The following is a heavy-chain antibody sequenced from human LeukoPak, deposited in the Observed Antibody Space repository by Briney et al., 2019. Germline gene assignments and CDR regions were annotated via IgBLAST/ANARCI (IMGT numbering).Heavy chain of an antibody. CDR3: ARQNFGSVRWFDP. CDR1: GYTFSAYA. J-gene: IGHJ5*02. V-gene: IGHV1-3*01. Sequence: ASVKVSCKASGYTFSAYAMHWVRQAPGQRFEWMGWINAGNGDTKYSQKFQGRVTITRNTSASTAYMELSSLRSEDTAVYYCARQNFGSVRWFDPWGQGTLVTVSS. CDR2: INAGNGDT. D-gene: IGHD3-10*01.